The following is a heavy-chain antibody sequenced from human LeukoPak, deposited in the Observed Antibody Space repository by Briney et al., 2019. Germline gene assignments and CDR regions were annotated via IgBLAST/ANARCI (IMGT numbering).Heavy chain of an antibody. D-gene: IGHD3-16*01. CDR1: GFTFSRYS. V-gene: IGHV3-74*01. Sequence: GGSLRLSCAASGFTFSRYSMHWVRQAPGKGLVWVSHVNSDGSGTDYADSVKGRFTISRDNAKNTLYLQMNSLRVEDTAVYYCVCLGLGGLSLDGGQGTLVTVSS. J-gene: IGHJ4*02. CDR3: VCLGLGGLSLD. CDR2: VNSDGSGT.